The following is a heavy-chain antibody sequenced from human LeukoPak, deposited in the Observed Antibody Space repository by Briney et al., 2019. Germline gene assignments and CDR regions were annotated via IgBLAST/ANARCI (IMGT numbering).Heavy chain of an antibody. D-gene: IGHD3-10*01. V-gene: IGHV4-34*01. J-gene: IGHJ4*02. CDR1: GGSFSGYY. Sequence: SETLSLTCAVYGGSFSGYYWSWIRQPPGKGLEWIGEINHSGSTNYNPSLKSRVTISVDTAKNKCSLKLSSVTAADTAVYYCARGGSSITMVRGARRSGSGFDYWGQGTLVTVAS. CDR2: INHSGST. CDR3: ARGGSSITMVRGARRSGSGFDY.